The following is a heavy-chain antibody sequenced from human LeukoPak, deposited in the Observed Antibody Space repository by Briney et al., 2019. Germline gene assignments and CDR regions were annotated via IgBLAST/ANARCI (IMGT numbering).Heavy chain of an antibody. V-gene: IGHV3-64*01. Sequence: GGSLRLSCAASGFTFSSYAMHWVRQAPGKGLEYVSAISSNGGSTYYANSVKGRFTISRDNSKNTLYLQMNSLRAEDTAVYYCAKGPYSGSPSSFDYWGQGTLVTVSS. D-gene: IGHD1-26*01. CDR3: AKGPYSGSPSSFDY. J-gene: IGHJ4*02. CDR2: ISSNGGST. CDR1: GFTFSSYA.